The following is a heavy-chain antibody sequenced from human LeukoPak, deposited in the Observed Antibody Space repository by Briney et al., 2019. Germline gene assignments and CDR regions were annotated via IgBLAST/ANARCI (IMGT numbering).Heavy chain of an antibody. CDR1: GYSFTSNY. CDR3: ARDQEAFDY. Sequence: ASVKVSCKASGYSFTSNYIHWVRQAPGQGLEWMGMIYPRYGSTSYAQKFQGRVTVTRDTSTSTVHMELSGLRSEDTAVYYCARDQEAFDYWGQGTLVTVSS. V-gene: IGHV1-46*01. J-gene: IGHJ4*02. CDR2: IYPRYGST.